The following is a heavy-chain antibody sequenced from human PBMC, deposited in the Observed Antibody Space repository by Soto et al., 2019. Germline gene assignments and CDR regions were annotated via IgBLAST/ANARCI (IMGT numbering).Heavy chain of an antibody. CDR2: ISYDGSNK. CDR1: GFTFSSYG. CDR3: AKDKRNYYGSGSYYPYYYYYYYMDV. Sequence: PGGSLRLSCSASGFTFSSYGMHWVRQAPGKGLEWVAVISYDGSNKYYADSVKGRFTISRDNSKNTLYLQMNSLRAEDTAVYYCAKDKRNYYGSGSYYPYYYYYYYMDVWGKGTTVTV. V-gene: IGHV3-30*18. J-gene: IGHJ6*03. D-gene: IGHD3-10*01.